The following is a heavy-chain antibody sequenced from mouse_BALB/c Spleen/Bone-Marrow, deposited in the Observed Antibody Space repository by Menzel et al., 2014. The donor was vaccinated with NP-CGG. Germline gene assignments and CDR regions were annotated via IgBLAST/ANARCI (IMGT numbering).Heavy chain of an antibody. CDR2: ISTYYGDA. CDR1: GYTFTDYA. J-gene: IGHJ2*01. D-gene: IGHD1-1*02. Sequence: VQLQQSGAELVRPGVSVKISCKGSGYTFTDYAMHWVKQSHAKSLEWIGVISTYYGDASYNQKFKGKATMTVDKSSSTGYMELARLTCEDSGIYCCARFHGSAHCWGQGAALGVCS. V-gene: IGHV1S137*01. CDR3: ARFHGSAHC.